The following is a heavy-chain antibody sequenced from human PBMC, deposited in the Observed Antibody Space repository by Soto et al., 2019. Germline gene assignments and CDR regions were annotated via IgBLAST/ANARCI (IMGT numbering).Heavy chain of an antibody. J-gene: IGHJ4*02. Sequence: EVQLLESGGGGVQPGGSLRLSCAASGFIFSNYAMTWVRQTSGKGLEWVSAITSSGSSTYFADSLKGRITISRDNSKNKLSLQMDSLRVEDTAIYYCAKVVEGYVVSSFDSWGQGALVTVSS. D-gene: IGHD5-12*01. CDR1: GFIFSNYA. CDR2: ITSSGSST. V-gene: IGHV3-23*01. CDR3: AKVVEGYVVSSFDS.